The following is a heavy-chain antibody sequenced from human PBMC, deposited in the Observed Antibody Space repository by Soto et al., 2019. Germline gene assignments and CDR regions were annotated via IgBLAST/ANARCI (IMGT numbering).Heavy chain of an antibody. CDR3: AKDQASGQGSFDS. J-gene: IGHJ4*02. CDR1: GFTFNVYV. V-gene: IGHV3-30*18. Sequence: GGSLRLSCGASGFTFNVYVMHWGRQAPDKGLEWVALISYDGSNQYYADSVKGRFTISRDNSKNTLFLQMNSLRADDTAVYYCAKDQASGQGSFDSWGQGTLVTVSS. CDR2: ISYDGSNQ.